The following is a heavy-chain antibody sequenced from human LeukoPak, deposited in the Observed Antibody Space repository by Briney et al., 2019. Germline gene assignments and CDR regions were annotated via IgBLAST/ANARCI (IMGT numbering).Heavy chain of an antibody. CDR1: GYTFTGYY. V-gene: IGHV1-2*02. CDR2: INPNSDDT. CDR3: ARLVGYCSGGDCLDY. J-gene: IGHJ4*02. D-gene: IGHD2-15*01. Sequence: ASVKVSCKASGYTFTGYYIHWLRQAPGQGLEWMGWINPNSDDTSYAQKFQGRVTVTRDTSISTAYMELSRLRSDDTAVYYCARLVGYCSGGDCLDYWGQGTLVTVSS.